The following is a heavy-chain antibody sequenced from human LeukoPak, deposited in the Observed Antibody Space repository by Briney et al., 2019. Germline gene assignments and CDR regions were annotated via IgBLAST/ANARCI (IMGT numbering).Heavy chain of an antibody. CDR3: ASKRYFDWLPGPFDY. CDR1: GYTFTSYG. D-gene: IGHD3-9*01. V-gene: IGHV1-18*01. CDR2: ISAYNGNT. J-gene: IGHJ4*02. Sequence: GASVKVSCKASGYTFTSYGISWVRQAPGQGLEWMGWISAYNGNTNYAQKLQGRVTMTTDTSTSTAYMELRSLRSDDTAVYYCASKRYFDWLPGPFDYWGQGTLVTVSS.